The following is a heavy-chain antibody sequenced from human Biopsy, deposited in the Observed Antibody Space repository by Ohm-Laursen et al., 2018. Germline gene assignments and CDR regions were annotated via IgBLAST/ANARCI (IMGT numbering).Heavy chain of an antibody. CDR2: NIPILGTG. CDR1: GGTFSNYG. D-gene: IGHD3-9*01. J-gene: IGHJ1*01. Sequence: SVKVSCRAPGGTFSNYGVNWVRQAPGQGLEWLGGNIPILGTGNYAQKFQDRVTAAADTSTSTATMELRSLRSDDTAVYYCATKLTGYFHHWGQGTLVIVSS. V-gene: IGHV1-69*06. CDR3: ATKLTGYFHH.